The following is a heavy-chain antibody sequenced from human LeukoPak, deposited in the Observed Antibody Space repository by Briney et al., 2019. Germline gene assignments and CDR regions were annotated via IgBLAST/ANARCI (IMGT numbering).Heavy chain of an antibody. V-gene: IGHV4-61*02. J-gene: IGHJ4*02. D-gene: IGHD3-10*01. CDR1: GGSISSGSYY. CDR3: ARDGYYYGSGSYAFDY. CDR2: IYTSGST. Sequence: PSETLSLTCTVSGGSISSGSYYWSWVRQPAGKGLEWIGRIYTSGSTNYNPSLKSRVTISVDTSKNQFSLKLSSVTAADTAVYYCARDGYYYGSGSYAFDYWGQGTLVTVSS.